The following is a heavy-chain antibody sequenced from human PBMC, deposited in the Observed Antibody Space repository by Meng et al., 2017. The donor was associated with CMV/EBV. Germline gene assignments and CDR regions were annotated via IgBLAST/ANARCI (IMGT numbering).Heavy chain of an antibody. CDR1: GFTFGDYA. J-gene: IGHJ6*02. Sequence: GGSLRLSCTASGFTFGDYAMSWVRQAPGKGLEWVGFIRSKAYGGTTEYAASVKGRFTISRDDSKSIAYLQMNSLKTEDTAVYYCTRDPTNYYYYSGMDVWGQGTTVTVSS. V-gene: IGHV3-49*04. CDR3: TRDPTNYYYYSGMDV. CDR2: IRSKAYGGTT.